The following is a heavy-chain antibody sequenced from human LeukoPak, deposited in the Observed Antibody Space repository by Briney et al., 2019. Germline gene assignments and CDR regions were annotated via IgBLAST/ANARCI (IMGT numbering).Heavy chain of an antibody. CDR2: ISGYNADT. D-gene: IGHD2-2*02. Sequence: ASVKVSCKASGYTFNSYAFSWVRQAPGQGLEWMGWISGYNADTNYARKFQGRVTMTIDRSTAYLELRSLRPDDTAVYYCATIGYCSSTSCYRGDYWGQGTLVTVSS. J-gene: IGHJ4*02. CDR1: GYTFNSYA. V-gene: IGHV1-18*01. CDR3: ATIGYCSSTSCYRGDY.